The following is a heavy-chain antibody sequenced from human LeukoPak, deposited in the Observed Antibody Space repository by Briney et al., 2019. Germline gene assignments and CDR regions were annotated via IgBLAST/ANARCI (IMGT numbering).Heavy chain of an antibody. CDR2: IYYSGST. CDR1: GGSISSYY. V-gene: IGHV4-59*08. J-gene: IGHJ1*01. Sequence: SETLSLTCTVSGGSISSYYWSWIRQPPGKGLEWIGYIYYSGSTNYNPSLKSRVTISVDTSKNQFSLKLSSVTAADTAVYYCARSGQQLGGDEYFQHWGQGTLVTVSS. D-gene: IGHD6-13*01. CDR3: ARSGQQLGGDEYFQH.